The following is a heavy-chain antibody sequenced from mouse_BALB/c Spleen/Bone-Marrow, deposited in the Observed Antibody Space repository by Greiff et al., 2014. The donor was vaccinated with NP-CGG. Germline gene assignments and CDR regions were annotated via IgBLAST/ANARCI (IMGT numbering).Heavy chain of an antibody. CDR1: GYTFTIYW. CDR3: TRSMGFYYAMDY. J-gene: IGHJ4*01. CDR2: IYPGNSDT. Sequence: VHVKQSGTVLARPGASVKMSCKASGYTFTIYWMHWVKQRPGQGLEWIGAIYPGNSDTSYNQKFKGKAKLTAVTSTSTAYMELSSLTNEDSAVYYCTRSMGFYYAMDYWGQRTSVTVSS. V-gene: IGHV1-5*01. D-gene: IGHD2-3*01.